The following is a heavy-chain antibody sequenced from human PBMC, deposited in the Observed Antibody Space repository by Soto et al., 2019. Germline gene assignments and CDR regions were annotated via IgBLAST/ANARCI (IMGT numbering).Heavy chain of an antibody. Sequence: AGGSLRLSCAASGFTFSNAWMSWVRQAPGKGLEWVGRIKSKTDGGTTDYAAPVKGRFTISRDDSKNTLYLQMNSLKTEDTAVYYCTTDRSGYYDFDYWGQGTLVTVSS. CDR2: IKSKTDGGTT. V-gene: IGHV3-15*01. CDR3: TTDRSGYYDFDY. CDR1: GFTFSNAW. J-gene: IGHJ4*02. D-gene: IGHD3-3*01.